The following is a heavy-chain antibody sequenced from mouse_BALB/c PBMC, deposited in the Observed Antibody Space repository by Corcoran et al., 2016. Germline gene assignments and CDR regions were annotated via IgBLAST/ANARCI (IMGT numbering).Heavy chain of an antibody. CDR3: AREPYAMDY. D-gene: IGHD6-1*01. Sequence: QIQLVQSGPELKKPGETVKISCKASGSTFTNYGMNWVKQAPGKGLKWMVWINTYTGEPTYADDFKGRFAFSLETSASTAYLQINNLKNEDTATYFGAREPYAMDYWGQGTSVTVSS. CDR2: INTYTGEP. J-gene: IGHJ4*01. CDR1: GSTFTNYG. V-gene: IGHV9-3-1*01.